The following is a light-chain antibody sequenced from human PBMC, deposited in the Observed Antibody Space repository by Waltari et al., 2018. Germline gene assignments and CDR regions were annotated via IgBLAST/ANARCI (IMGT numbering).Light chain of an antibody. CDR3: MQNTHRPWT. V-gene: IGKV2-30*01. CDR1: QSLVSSDGNTY. Sequence: EVVMTQSPPSLPVILGQPASIPCRSSQSLVSSDGNTYLSWFQQRPGQSPRRLVYKVSNRDSGVPDRYSGSGSGTDFTLRIRRLDAEDVVVYYCMQNTHRPWTFGQGTEVEIK. J-gene: IGKJ1*01. CDR2: KVS.